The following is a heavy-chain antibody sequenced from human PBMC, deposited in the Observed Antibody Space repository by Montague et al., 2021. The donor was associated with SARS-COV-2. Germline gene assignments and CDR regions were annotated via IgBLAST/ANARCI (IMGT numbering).Heavy chain of an antibody. CDR1: GGSFSGHS. J-gene: IGHJ4*02. D-gene: IGHD3-22*01. CDR3: ARGLTDVTVILVFVGASLYFDT. V-gene: IGHV4-34*01. CDR2: INPSGGT. Sequence: SETLSLTCAVYGGSFSGHSWTWIRHPPGPGLELIGEINPSGGTNYNPSLTSRVTISVDTSKNQFSLKLSSLTAADTAVYYCARGLTDVTVILVFVGASLYFDTWGQGALVTVSS.